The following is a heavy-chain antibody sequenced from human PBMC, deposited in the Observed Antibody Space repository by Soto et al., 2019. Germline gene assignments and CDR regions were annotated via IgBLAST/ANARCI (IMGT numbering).Heavy chain of an antibody. CDR3: AKDTRLRLGDLSFDAFDS. J-gene: IGHJ4*02. V-gene: IGHV3-23*01. CDR1: GFIFSSYG. D-gene: IGHD3-16*02. Sequence: PGGSLRLSCAASGFIFSSYGMSWVRQAPGKGPAWVSGITGSGGTKYYADSVKGRFTISRDNSKNTLYLQMNSLRAEDTAVYYCAKDTRLRLGDLSFDAFDSWGQGTLATVSS. CDR2: ITGSGGTK.